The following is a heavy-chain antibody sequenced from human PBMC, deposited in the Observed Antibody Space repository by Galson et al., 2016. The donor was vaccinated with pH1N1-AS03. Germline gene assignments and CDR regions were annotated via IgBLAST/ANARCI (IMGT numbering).Heavy chain of an antibody. Sequence: LRLSCAASGFTFRTFSIYWVRQAPGRGLEYVSGISDNGINTYYADPVKARFTISRDKSKNTVYLQMSSLRTEDTAVYYCIKEGNRLQSRRSDAFDIWGRGTMVTVSS. CDR3: IKEGNRLQSRRSDAFDI. CDR2: ISDNGINT. J-gene: IGHJ3*02. CDR1: GFTFRTFS. V-gene: IGHV3-64D*06. D-gene: IGHD5-18*01.